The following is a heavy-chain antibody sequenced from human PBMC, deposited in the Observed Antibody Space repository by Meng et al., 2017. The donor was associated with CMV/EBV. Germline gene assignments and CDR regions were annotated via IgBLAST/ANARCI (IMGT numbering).Heavy chain of an antibody. Sequence: QVPLQQWGAGLFKPSATLSLSCAVYGGSFSGYYWSWIRQPPGKGLEWIGEINHSGSTNYNPSLKSRVTISVDTSKNQFSLKLSSVTAADTAVYYCARGGNWFDPWGQGTLVTVSS. J-gene: IGHJ5*02. CDR1: GGSFSGYY. CDR2: INHSGST. CDR3: ARGGNWFDP. V-gene: IGHV4-34*01.